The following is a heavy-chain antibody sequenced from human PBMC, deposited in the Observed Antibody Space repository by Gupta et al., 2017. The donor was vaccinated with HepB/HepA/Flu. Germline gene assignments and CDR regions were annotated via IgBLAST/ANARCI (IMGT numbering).Heavy chain of an antibody. V-gene: IGHV3-23*01. CDR1: GFTFSSYA. CDR3: ARQCSPGQGY. D-gene: IGHD3-10*02. J-gene: IGHJ4*02. CDR2: IRERGDIT. Sequence: EVQLLESGGGMVQPGVSLRLSCAASGFTFSSYAMSWVRQAPGKGLEWVANIRERGDITDYIESVKGRFTISRDNSKNTLYLQLSSLRADDTAVYYCARQCSPGQGYWGQGTLVTVSS.